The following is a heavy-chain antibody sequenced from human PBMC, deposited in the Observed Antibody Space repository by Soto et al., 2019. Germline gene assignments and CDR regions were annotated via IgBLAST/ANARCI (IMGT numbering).Heavy chain of an antibody. Sequence: ASVKLSCKASGCTFSSYAISWVRQAPGQGLEWMGGIIPIFGTANYAQKFQGRVTITADESTSTAYMELSSLRSEDTAVYYCARERRGWASGLDYWGQGTLVTV. V-gene: IGHV1-69*13. D-gene: IGHD6-19*01. J-gene: IGHJ4*02. CDR3: ARERRGWASGLDY. CDR2: IIPIFGTA. CDR1: GCTFSSYA.